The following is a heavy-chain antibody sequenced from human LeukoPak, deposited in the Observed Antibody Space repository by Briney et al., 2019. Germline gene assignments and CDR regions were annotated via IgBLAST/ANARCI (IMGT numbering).Heavy chain of an antibody. D-gene: IGHD1-1*01. CDR2: VDHTGST. Sequence: SETLSLTCTVSDDSITMYYWTWIRQPPGKGLEWIGYVDHTGSTKFNPSLNGRVSISRDTSKNFFSLRLRSVTAADTAVYFCARGRVSSSTWYSTYYYLFYMDFWGKGTTVTVSS. V-gene: IGHV4-59*01. J-gene: IGHJ6*03. CDR3: ARGRVSSSTWYSTYYYLFYMDF. CDR1: DDSITMYY.